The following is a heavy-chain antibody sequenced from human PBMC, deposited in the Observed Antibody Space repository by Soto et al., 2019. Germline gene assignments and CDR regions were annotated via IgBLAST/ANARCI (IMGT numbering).Heavy chain of an antibody. J-gene: IGHJ6*02. CDR1: GFTFIRSA. V-gene: IGHV1-58*01. CDR3: AAGPMPTSFYSYEMDV. CDR2: IVVASGNT. Sequence: GASVKVSCKASGFTFIRSAVQWVRQARGQRLEWVGWIVVASGNTNYAQKFQDRVTITRDMSTSTAYMDLRSLRSEDTAIYYCAAGPMPTSFYSYEMDVWGQGTAVTVSS. D-gene: IGHD2-2*01.